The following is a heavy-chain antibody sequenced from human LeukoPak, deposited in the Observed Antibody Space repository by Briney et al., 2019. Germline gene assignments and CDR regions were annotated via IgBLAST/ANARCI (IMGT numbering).Heavy chain of an antibody. D-gene: IGHD1-26*01. J-gene: IGHJ3*01. Sequence: GGSLRLSCAASGFTFSSYSMNWVRQAPGKGLEWVSSISSSSSYIYYADSVKGRFTISRDNAKSSLYLQMNSLRAEDTAVYYCARDSEVGATTPWFDPWGQGTMVTVSS. CDR3: ARDSEVGATTPWFDP. CDR2: ISSSSSYI. CDR1: GFTFSSYS. V-gene: IGHV3-21*01.